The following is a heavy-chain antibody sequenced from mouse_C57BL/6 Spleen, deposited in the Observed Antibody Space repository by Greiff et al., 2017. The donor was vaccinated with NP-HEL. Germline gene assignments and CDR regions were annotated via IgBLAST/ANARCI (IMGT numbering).Heavy chain of an antibody. CDR1: GYTFTSYG. V-gene: IGHV1-81*01. CDR2: IYPRSGNT. D-gene: IGHD1-1*01. Sequence: QVQLQQSGAELARPGASVKLSCKASGYTFTSYGISWVKQRTGQGLEWIGEIYPRSGNTYYNEKFKGKATLTADKSSSTAYMELRSLTSEDSAVYCCAPTDGSSYERVWYFDVWGTGTTVTVSS. CDR3: APTDGSSYERVWYFDV. J-gene: IGHJ1*03.